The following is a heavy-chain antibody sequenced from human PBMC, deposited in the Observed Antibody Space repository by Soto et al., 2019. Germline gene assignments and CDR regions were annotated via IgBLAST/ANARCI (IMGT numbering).Heavy chain of an antibody. J-gene: IGHJ6*02. CDR2: ISPYDGST. CDR1: GFTFNNYF. D-gene: IGHD1-26*01. V-gene: IGHV1-46*02. CDR3: ARGDGRGSTGFYYYYGMDV. Sequence: QVQLVQSGAEVKKPGASVKVSCKASGFTFNNYFFHWVRQAPRQGLEWLGLISPYDGSTNYEQSLQGRVTMTSDTSTSTVYVELSSLRAEDTAVYYCARGDGRGSTGFYYYYGMDVWGHGTTVTVSS.